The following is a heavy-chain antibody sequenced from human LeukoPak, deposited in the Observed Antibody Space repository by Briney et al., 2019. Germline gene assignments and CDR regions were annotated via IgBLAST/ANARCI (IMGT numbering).Heavy chain of an antibody. CDR3: AKYYYDSSGYYPLFDY. V-gene: IGHV3-23*01. Sequence: GGSLRLSCAASGFTFSSYAMSWVRQAPGKGLEWVSAISGSGGSTYYADSVKGRFTISRDNSKNTLYLQMNSLRAEDTAVYYCAKYYYDSSGYYPLFDYWGQGTLVTVSS. CDR2: ISGSGGST. J-gene: IGHJ4*02. CDR1: GFTFSSYA. D-gene: IGHD3-22*01.